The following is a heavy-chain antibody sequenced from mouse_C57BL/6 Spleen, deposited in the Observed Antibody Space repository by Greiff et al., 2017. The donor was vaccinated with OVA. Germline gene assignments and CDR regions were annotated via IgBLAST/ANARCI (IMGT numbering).Heavy chain of an antibody. CDR2: INPNNGGT. J-gene: IGHJ3*01. CDR3: ARPYDYDSAWFAY. CDR1: GYTFTDYY. V-gene: IGHV1-26*01. Sequence: VQLQQSGPELVKPGASVKISCKASGYTFTDYYMNWVKQSHGKSLEWIGDINPNNGGTSYNQKFKGKATLTVDKSSSTAYMELRSLTSEDSAVYYCARPYDYDSAWFAYWGQGTLVTVSA. D-gene: IGHD2-4*01.